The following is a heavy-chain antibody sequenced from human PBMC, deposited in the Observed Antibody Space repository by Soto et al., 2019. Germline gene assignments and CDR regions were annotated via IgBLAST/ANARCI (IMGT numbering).Heavy chain of an antibody. Sequence: SETLSHTCAVYGGSFSGYYWSWIRQPPGKGLEWIGEINHSGSTNYNPSLKSRVTISVDTSKNQFSLKLSSVTAADTAVYYCARGLFVWFGKNWFDPWGQGTLVTVS. J-gene: IGHJ5*02. D-gene: IGHD3-10*01. CDR1: GGSFSGYY. CDR3: ARGLFVWFGKNWFDP. CDR2: INHSGST. V-gene: IGHV4-34*01.